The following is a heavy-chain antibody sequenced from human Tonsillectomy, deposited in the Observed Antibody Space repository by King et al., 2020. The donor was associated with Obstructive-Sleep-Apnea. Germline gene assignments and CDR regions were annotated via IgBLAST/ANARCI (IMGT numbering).Heavy chain of an antibody. V-gene: IGHV3-33*01. Sequence: VQLVESGGGVVQPGRSLRLSCAASGFTFSSYGMHWVRQAPGKGLEWVAVIWYDGSNKYYVDSVKGRFTISRDNSKNTLYLQMNRLRAEDTAVYHCARDACSTTTCYFDYWGQGTLVTVSS. J-gene: IGHJ4*02. CDR1: GFTFSSYG. CDR3: ARDACSTTTCYFDY. D-gene: IGHD2-2*01. CDR2: IWYDGSNK.